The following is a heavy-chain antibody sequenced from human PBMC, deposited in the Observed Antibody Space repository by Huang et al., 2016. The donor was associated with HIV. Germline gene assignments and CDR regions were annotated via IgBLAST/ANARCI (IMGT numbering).Heavy chain of an antibody. CDR3: ALKGDSSGWEYFRH. V-gene: IGHV3-30*03. Sequence: QVQLVESGGGVVQPGRSLRLSCAASGFIFSNYGMHVVRQAPGKGLEWVALISYDGSNKYYTDSVKGRFSISRDNSKNTRYLQMNSLRAEVTAVYYCALKGDSSGWEYFRHWGQGTLVTVSS. D-gene: IGHD6-19*01. J-gene: IGHJ1*01. CDR1: GFIFSNYG. CDR2: ISYDGSNK.